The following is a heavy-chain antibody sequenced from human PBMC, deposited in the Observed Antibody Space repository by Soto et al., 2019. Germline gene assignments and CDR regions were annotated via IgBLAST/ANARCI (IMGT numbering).Heavy chain of an antibody. CDR1: GFTFSSYA. D-gene: IGHD3-22*01. J-gene: IGHJ4*02. CDR2: ISYDGSNK. V-gene: IGHV3-30-3*01. Sequence: GGSLRLSCAASGFTFSSYAMHWVRQAPGKGLEWVAVISYDGSNKYYADSVKGRFTISRDNSKNTLYLQMNSLRAEDTAVYYCARERDDSSGYYYGLDYWGQGTLVTVSS. CDR3: ARERDDSSGYYYGLDY.